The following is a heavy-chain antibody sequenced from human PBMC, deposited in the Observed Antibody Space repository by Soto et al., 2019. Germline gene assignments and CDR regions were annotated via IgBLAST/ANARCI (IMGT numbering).Heavy chain of an antibody. V-gene: IGHV3-53*01. Sequence: PGGSLTLSCEAPGLTETNSYFTGVRQAPGKGREWVAVIHGSGSTFYFDSVKGRFTISRDRSNNTIYLHMNNLRGDDTAVYYCARAPPDSAGYFLDKWGQGSLVTVSS. CDR1: GLTETNSY. J-gene: IGHJ4*02. D-gene: IGHD5-12*01. CDR3: ARAPPDSAGYFLDK. CDR2: IHGSGST.